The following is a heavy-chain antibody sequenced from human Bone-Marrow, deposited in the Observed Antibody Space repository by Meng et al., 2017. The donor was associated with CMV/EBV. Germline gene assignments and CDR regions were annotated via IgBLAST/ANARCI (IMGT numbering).Heavy chain of an antibody. D-gene: IGHD3-22*01. CDR3: ARNRYDSSGYYSIGGHWYFDL. Sequence: GESLKISCKGSGYSFTSYWIGWVRQMPGKGLEWMGIIYPGDSDTRYSPSFQGQVTISADKSISTAYLQWSSLKASDTAMYYCARNRYDSSGYYSIGGHWYFDLWGRGTLVTGSS. V-gene: IGHV5-51*01. CDR2: IYPGDSDT. J-gene: IGHJ2*01. CDR1: GYSFTSYW.